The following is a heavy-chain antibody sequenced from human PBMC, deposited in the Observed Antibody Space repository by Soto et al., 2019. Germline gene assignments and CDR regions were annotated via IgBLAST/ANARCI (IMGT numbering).Heavy chain of an antibody. CDR3: GRRGVTASLDY. V-gene: IGHV3-74*02. CDR1: GFTLSDYW. CDR2: INGDGSSI. D-gene: IGHD4-4*01. J-gene: IGHJ4*02. Sequence: EVQLVESGGGLVQPGGSLRLSCTASGFTLSDYWMHWARQAPGKGLEWVSHINGDGSSIGYGDSVKGRFTISRDNAKNTLYLQVNSLGAADTAVYYCGRRGVTASLDYWCLGTLVTAST.